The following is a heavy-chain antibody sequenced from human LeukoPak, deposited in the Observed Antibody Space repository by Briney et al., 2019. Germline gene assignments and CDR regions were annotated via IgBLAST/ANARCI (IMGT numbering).Heavy chain of an antibody. CDR1: GGSISSYY. CDR2: IYYSGST. V-gene: IGHV4-59*01. CDR3: AREKWSPKGIVGAHFDY. Sequence: SETLSLTCTVSGGSISSYYWSWIRQPPGKGLEWIGYIYYSGSTNYNPSLKSRVTISVDTSKNQFSLKLSSVTAADTAVYYCAREKWSPKGIVGAHFDYWGQGTLVTVSS. D-gene: IGHD1-26*01. J-gene: IGHJ4*02.